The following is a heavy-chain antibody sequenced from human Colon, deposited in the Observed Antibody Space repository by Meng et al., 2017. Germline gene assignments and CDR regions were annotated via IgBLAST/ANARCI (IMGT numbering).Heavy chain of an antibody. CDR2: INPNSGGT. D-gene: IGHD5-12*01. CDR3: ARGVSIVATIPLDAFDI. J-gene: IGHJ3*02. CDR1: GYTFTGYY. Sequence: ASVKVSCKASGYTFTGYYMHWVRQAPGQGLEWMGWINPNSGGTNYAQKFQGRVIMTRDTAISTAYMELSRLRSDDTAVYYCARGVSIVATIPLDAFDIWGQGTMVTVSS. V-gene: IGHV1-2*02.